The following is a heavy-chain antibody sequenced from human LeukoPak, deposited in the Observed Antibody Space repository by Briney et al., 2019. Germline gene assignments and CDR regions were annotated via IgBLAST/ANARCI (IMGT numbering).Heavy chain of an antibody. D-gene: IGHD5-24*01. Sequence: GGSLRLSCTASGFTFGDYAMSWFRQAPGKGLEWVGFIRSKAYGGTTEYAASVKGRFTISRDDSKSIAYLQINSLKTEDTAVYYCTRDPGDGYKLRYFDYWGQGTLVTVSS. CDR3: TRDPGDGYKLRYFDY. V-gene: IGHV3-49*03. J-gene: IGHJ4*02. CDR2: IRSKAYGGTT. CDR1: GFTFGDYA.